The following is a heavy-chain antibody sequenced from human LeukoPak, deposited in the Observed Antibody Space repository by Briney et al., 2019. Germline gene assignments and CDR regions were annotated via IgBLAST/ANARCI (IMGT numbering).Heavy chain of an antibody. CDR1: GGSISSSSYY. CDR2: IYYSGST. D-gene: IGHD3-22*01. CDR3: ARDGGNYYDSSGYYVNDAFDI. Sequence: SETLSLTCTVSGGSISSSSYYWGWIRQPPGKGLEWIGSIYYSGSTYYNPSLKSRVTISVDTSKNQFSLKLSSVTAADTAVYYCARDGGNYYDSSGYYVNDAFDIWGQGTMVTVSS. V-gene: IGHV4-39*02. J-gene: IGHJ3*02.